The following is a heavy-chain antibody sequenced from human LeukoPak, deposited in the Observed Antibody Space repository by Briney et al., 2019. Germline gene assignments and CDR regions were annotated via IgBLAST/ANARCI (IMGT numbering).Heavy chain of an antibody. CDR3: AKGRVGADRPPFDY. Sequence: TSLRLSCAASGFTFSSYGMHWVRQAPGKGLEWVAVIWNDGNYKFYRDSVKARFSISRDNSEGMLYLQMDSLRVEDTAVYYCAKGRVGADRPPFDYWGQGTLVTVSP. J-gene: IGHJ4*02. CDR1: GFTFSSYG. CDR2: IWNDGNYK. D-gene: IGHD1-26*01. V-gene: IGHV3-33*06.